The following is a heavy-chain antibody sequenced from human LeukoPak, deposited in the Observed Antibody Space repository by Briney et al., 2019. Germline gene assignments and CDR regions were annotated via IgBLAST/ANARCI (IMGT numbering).Heavy chain of an antibody. J-gene: IGHJ6*04. Sequence: SVKVSCKASGGTFSSYAISWVRQAPGQGLAWMGRIIPIFGTANYAQKFQGRVTITTDESTSTAYMELSSLRSEDTAVYYCARVPPIYDFWSGYYTEMDVWGKGTTVTVSS. D-gene: IGHD3-3*01. V-gene: IGHV1-69*05. CDR3: ARVPPIYDFWSGYYTEMDV. CDR1: GGTFSSYA. CDR2: IIPIFGTA.